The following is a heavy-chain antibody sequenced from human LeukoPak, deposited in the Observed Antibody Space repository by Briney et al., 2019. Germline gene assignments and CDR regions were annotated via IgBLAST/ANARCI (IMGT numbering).Heavy chain of an antibody. D-gene: IGHD6-19*01. V-gene: IGHV3-15*01. J-gene: IGHJ4*02. CDR3: TTEFSSGWYDY. Sequence: PGGSLRLSCAASGFTFSNAWMSWVRQAPGKGLEWVGRIKSKTDGGTTDYAAPVKGRFTISRDDSQNTLYLQMNSLKTEDTAVYYCTTEFSSGWYDYWGQGTLVTVSS. CDR2: IKSKTDGGTT. CDR1: GFTFSNAW.